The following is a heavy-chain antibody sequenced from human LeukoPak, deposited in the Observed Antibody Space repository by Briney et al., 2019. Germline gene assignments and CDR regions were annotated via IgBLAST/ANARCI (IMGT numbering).Heavy chain of an antibody. CDR3: AKEGQWVVIALLDY. D-gene: IGHD3-16*02. CDR2: ISGSGGST. V-gene: IGHV3-23*01. J-gene: IGHJ4*02. CDR1: GFTFSSYA. Sequence: GGSLRLSCAASGFTFSSYAMSWVRQAPGKGLEWVSAISGSGGSTYYADPVKGRFTISRDNSKNTLYLQMNSLRAEDTAVYYCAKEGQWVVIALLDYWGQGTLVTVSS.